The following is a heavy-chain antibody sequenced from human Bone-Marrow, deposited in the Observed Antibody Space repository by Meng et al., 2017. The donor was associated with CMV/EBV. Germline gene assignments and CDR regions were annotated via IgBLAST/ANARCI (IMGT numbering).Heavy chain of an antibody. Sequence: GGSLRLSCAASGFTFSSYAMHWVRQAPGKGLEWVAVISYDGSNKYYADSVKGRFTISRDNSKNALYLQMNSLRAEDTAVYYCARVMTRSGYCSSTSCYKLPANNWFDPWGQGTRVTGYS. J-gene: IGHJ5*02. V-gene: IGHV3-30-3*01. CDR1: GFTFSSYA. D-gene: IGHD2-2*02. CDR2: ISYDGSNK. CDR3: ARVMTRSGYCSSTSCYKLPANNWFDP.